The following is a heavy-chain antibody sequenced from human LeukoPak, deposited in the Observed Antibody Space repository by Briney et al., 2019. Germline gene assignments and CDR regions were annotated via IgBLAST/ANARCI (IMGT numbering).Heavy chain of an antibody. V-gene: IGHV4-34*01. CDR3: ARVLSPIAVVPAAMVWFDP. Sequence: SETLSLTCAVYGGSFSGYYRSWIRQPPGKGLEWIGEINHSGSTNYNPSLKSRVTISVDTSKNQFSLKLSSVTAADTAVYYCARVLSPIAVVPAAMVWFDPWGQGTLVTVSS. D-gene: IGHD2-2*01. J-gene: IGHJ5*02. CDR2: INHSGST. CDR1: GGSFSGYY.